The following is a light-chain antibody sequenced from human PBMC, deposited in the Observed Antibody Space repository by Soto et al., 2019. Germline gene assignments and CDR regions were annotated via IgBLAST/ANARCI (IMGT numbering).Light chain of an antibody. Sequence: GDRVTITCRATQGISSWLAWYQQKPGKATKLLIYAASTLQSGVPSRFSGSGSGTEFSLSISSLQPEDFATYYCQHLNSYPITFGQGTRLEI. CDR1: QGISSW. CDR3: QHLNSYPIT. J-gene: IGKJ5*01. CDR2: AAS. V-gene: IGKV1-9*01.